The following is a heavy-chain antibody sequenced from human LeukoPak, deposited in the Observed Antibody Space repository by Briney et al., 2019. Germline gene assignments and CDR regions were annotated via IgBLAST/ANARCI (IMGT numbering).Heavy chain of an antibody. V-gene: IGHV4-59*08. J-gene: IGHJ4*02. Sequence: SETLSLTCTVSGGSISSYYWSWIRQPPGKGLEWIGYIYYSGSTNYNPSLKSRVTISVDTSKNQFSLKLSSVTAADTAVYYCARGVIIYTAMVYFDYWGQGTLVTVSS. CDR1: GGSISSYY. D-gene: IGHD5-18*01. CDR3: ARGVIIYTAMVYFDY. CDR2: IYYSGST.